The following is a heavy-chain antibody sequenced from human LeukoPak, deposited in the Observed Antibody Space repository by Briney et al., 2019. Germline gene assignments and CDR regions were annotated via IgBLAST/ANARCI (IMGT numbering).Heavy chain of an antibody. V-gene: IGHV4-34*01. CDR2: INHSGST. J-gene: IGHJ3*02. Sequence: SETLSLTCAVYGGSFSGYYWSWIRQPPGKGLEWIGEINHSGSTNYNPSLKGRVTISVDTSKNQFSLKLSSVTAADTAVYYCARGVVADAFDIWGQGTMVTVSS. D-gene: IGHD2-15*01. CDR3: ARGVVADAFDI. CDR1: GGSFSGYY.